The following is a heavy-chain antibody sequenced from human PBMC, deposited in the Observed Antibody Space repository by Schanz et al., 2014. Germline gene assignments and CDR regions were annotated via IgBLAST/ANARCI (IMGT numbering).Heavy chain of an antibody. CDR3: ARDKGGYPFDY. V-gene: IGHV3-21*01. D-gene: IGHD3-22*01. CDR2: ISSGSNFI. Sequence: VQLVESGGGVVQPGRSLRLSCAASGFTFSSYGMHWVRQAPGKGLEWVSSISSGSNFISYADSVKGRFTISRDDAKNSLYLQMNSLRGDDTAVYYCARDKGGYPFDYWGQGTLVTVSS. CDR1: GFTFSSYG. J-gene: IGHJ4*02.